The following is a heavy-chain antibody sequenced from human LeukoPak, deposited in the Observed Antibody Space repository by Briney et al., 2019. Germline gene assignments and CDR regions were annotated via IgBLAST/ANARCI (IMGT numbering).Heavy chain of an antibody. CDR3: ARGDWNYEGHYFDY. V-gene: IGHV4-4*09. CDR1: GGSISDYY. J-gene: IGHJ4*02. D-gene: IGHD1-7*01. CDR2: IYTSGST. Sequence: PSETLSLTCTVSGGSISDYYWSWIRQPPGKGLEWIGYIYTSGSTNYNPSLKSRVTISVDTSKNQFSLKLSSVTAADTAVYYCARGDWNYEGHYFDYWGQGTLVTVSS.